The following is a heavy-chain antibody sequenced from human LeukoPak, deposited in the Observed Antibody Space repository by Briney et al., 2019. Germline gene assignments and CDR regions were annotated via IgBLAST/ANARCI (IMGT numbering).Heavy chain of an antibody. Sequence: ASVKLSCKASGYTFTGYYIHWGRQAPGQGLEWMGWINPNSGGTNYAQKFQGRVTMTRDTSISTAYMELSRLSSGDTAVYYCARQDLAVLAFDICGQGTMVTVSS. CDR2: INPNSGGT. CDR1: GYTFTGYY. V-gene: IGHV1-2*02. CDR3: ARQDLAVLAFDI. J-gene: IGHJ3*02.